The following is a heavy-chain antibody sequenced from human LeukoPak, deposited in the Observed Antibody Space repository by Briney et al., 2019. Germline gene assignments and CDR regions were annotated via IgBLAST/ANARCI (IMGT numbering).Heavy chain of an antibody. V-gene: IGHV4-59*08. CDR1: GDSINTYY. CDR3: ARPSTLNSAYFAFDI. CDR2: IYYSGST. J-gene: IGHJ3*02. D-gene: IGHD5-12*01. Sequence: SETLSLTCTVSGDSINTYYWSWIRQPPGKGLEWIGYIYYSGSTNYNPSLKSRVTISVDTSKNQFSLHLSSVTAADTAMYYCARPSTLNSAYFAFDIWGQGTMVTVSS.